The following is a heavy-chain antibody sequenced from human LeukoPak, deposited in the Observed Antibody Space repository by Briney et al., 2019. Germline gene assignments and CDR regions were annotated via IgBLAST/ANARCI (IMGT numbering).Heavy chain of an antibody. CDR1: GGSISSYY. Sequence: PSETLSLTCTVSGGSISSYYWSCIRQPAGKGLEWIGRIYTSGSTNYNPSLKSRVTMSVDTSKNQFSLKLSSVTAADTAVYYCARAIPDTAMVTGWFDPWGQGTLVTVSS. CDR3: ARAIPDTAMVTGWFDP. V-gene: IGHV4-4*07. CDR2: IYTSGST. J-gene: IGHJ5*02. D-gene: IGHD5-18*01.